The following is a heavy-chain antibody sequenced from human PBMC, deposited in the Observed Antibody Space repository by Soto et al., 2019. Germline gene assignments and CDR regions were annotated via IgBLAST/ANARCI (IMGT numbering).Heavy chain of an antibody. CDR3: AKGPVSQNVLRYFDWLPPQDY. CDR1: GFAFSSCA. CDR2: ISGSTSGT. D-gene: IGHD3-9*01. Sequence: PGGSLRLSCAASGFAFSSCAMSWVRQAPGKGLEWVSSISGSTSGTYYADAVKGRFTISRDNSKNTLYLQMNSLRAEDTAVYYCAKGPVSQNVLRYFDWLPPQDYWGQGTLVTVSS. J-gene: IGHJ4*02. V-gene: IGHV3-23*01.